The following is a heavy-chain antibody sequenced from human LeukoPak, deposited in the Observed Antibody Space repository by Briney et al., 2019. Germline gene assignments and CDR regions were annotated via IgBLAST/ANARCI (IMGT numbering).Heavy chain of an antibody. CDR1: AGSITSSSYY. CDR2: IYYSGST. Sequence: SETLSLTCTVSAGSITSSSYYWGWMRQPPGKGLEWIGSIYYSGSTYYNPSLKSRLTISVDTSKNQFSLRLSSVTAADTAVYYCAGNSGYDFYRFDYWGQGTLVTVSS. J-gene: IGHJ4*02. D-gene: IGHD5-12*01. V-gene: IGHV4-39*01. CDR3: AGNSGYDFYRFDY.